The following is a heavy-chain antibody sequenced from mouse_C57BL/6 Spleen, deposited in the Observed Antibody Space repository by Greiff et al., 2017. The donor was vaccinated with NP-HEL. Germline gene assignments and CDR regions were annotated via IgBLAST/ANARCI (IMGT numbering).Heavy chain of an antibody. D-gene: IGHD1-1*01. CDR2: INPNNGGT. V-gene: IGHV1-18*01. Sequence: EVQLQQSGPELVKPGASVKIPCKASGYTFTDYNMDWVKQSHGKSLEWIGDINPNNGGTIYNQKFKGKATLTVDKSSSTAYMELRSLTSEDTAVYYCARITTVVAPFDYWGQGTLVTVSA. CDR3: ARITTVVAPFDY. CDR1: GYTFTDYN. J-gene: IGHJ3*01.